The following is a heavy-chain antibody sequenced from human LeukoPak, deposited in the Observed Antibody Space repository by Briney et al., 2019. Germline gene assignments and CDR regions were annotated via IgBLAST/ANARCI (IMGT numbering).Heavy chain of an antibody. CDR2: INHSGST. J-gene: IGHJ4*02. CDR1: GGSFSGYY. D-gene: IGHD5-24*01. V-gene: IGHV4-34*01. Sequence: SETLSLTCAVYGGSFSGYYWSWIRQPPGKGLKWIGEINHSGSTNYNPSLKSRVTISVDTSKNQFSLKLSSVTAADTAVYYCARSQRWLQLSPFDYWGQGTLVTVSS. CDR3: ARSQRWLQLSPFDY.